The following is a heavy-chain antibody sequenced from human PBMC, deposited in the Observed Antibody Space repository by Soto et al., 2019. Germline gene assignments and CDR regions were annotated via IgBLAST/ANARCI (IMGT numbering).Heavy chain of an antibody. CDR2: ISYDGSNK. CDR1: GFTFSSYG. V-gene: IGHV3-30*18. Sequence: GGSLRLSCAASGFTFSSYGMHWVRQAPGKGLEWVAVISYDGSNKYYADSVKGRFTISRDNSKNTLYLQMNSLRAEDTAVYYCAKDSALWAIFGVVPPFNYYGMDVWGQGTTVTVSS. CDR3: AKDSALWAIFGVVPPFNYYGMDV. J-gene: IGHJ6*02. D-gene: IGHD3-3*01.